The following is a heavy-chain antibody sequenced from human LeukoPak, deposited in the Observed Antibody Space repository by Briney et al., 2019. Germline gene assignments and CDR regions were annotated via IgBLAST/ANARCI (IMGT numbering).Heavy chain of an antibody. Sequence: GASVKVSCKASGYTFTSYGISWVRQAPGQGLEWMGWISAYDGNTNYAQKLQGRVTMTTDTSTSTAYMELRSLRSDDTAVYYCARVPGEAYYYDSSGYENWFDPWGQGTLVTVSS. CDR1: GYTFTSYG. J-gene: IGHJ5*02. D-gene: IGHD3-22*01. CDR2: ISAYDGNT. V-gene: IGHV1-18*01. CDR3: ARVPGEAYYYDSSGYENWFDP.